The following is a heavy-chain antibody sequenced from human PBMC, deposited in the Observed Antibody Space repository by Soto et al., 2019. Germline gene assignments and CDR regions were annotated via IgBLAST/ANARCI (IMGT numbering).Heavy chain of an antibody. V-gene: IGHV6-1*01. J-gene: IGHJ5*02. Sequence: PSQTLSLTCAISGDSVSSNTASWNWIRQSPSRGLEWLGRTYFRSKWYNDYAVSVKSRIIINPDTSNNQFSRQLNSLTPEDTAVYFRAKGDNLGPKTGYAFDPWGQGIMVTVSS. CDR2: TYFRSKWYN. CDR3: AKGDNLGPKTGYAFDP. CDR1: GDSVSSNTAS. D-gene: IGHD5-12*01.